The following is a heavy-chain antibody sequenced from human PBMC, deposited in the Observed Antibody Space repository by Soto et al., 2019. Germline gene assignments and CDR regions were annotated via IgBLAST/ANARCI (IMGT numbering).Heavy chain of an antibody. CDR3: ARDHRWGYEYGDYGDS. V-gene: IGHV3-20*04. Sequence: EVQLVESGGGVVRPGGSLRLACAVSGFSLDEYGMSWVRQAPGKGPEWVSGMHRNGGSTGYADSVKGRFTISRDDAKNSLYPQINSLRAEDTAFYYCARDHRWGYEYGDYGDSWGHGTLVTVSS. J-gene: IGHJ5*01. CDR2: MHRNGGST. CDR1: GFSLDEYG. D-gene: IGHD4-17*01.